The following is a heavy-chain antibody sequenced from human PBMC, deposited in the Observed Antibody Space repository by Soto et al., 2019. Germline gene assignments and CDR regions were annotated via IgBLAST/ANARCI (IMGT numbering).Heavy chain of an antibody. D-gene: IGHD5-12*01. CDR3: AKDAETTIFSEIWSPPAIVATILHGMDV. Sequence: EVQLLESGGGLVQPGGSLRLSCAASGFTFSSYAMSWVRQAPGKGLEWVSAISGSGGSTYYADSVKGRFTISRDNSKKTLYLQMNSLRAEDRAVYYCAKDAETTIFSEIWSPPAIVATILHGMDVCGQGTTVTVSS. CDR1: GFTFSSYA. CDR2: ISGSGGST. V-gene: IGHV3-23*01. J-gene: IGHJ6*02.